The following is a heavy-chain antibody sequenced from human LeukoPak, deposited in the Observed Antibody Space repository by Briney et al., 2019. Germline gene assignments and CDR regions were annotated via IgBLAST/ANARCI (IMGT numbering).Heavy chain of an antibody. J-gene: IGHJ4*02. CDR1: GYTFTGYY. CDR2: IIPILGIA. D-gene: IGHD5-18*01. Sequence: SVKVSCKASGYTFTGYYMHWVRQAPGQGLEWMGRIIPILGIANYAQKFQGRVTITADKSTSTAYMELSSLRSEDTAVYYCARVDVDTAFDYWGQGTLVTVSS. V-gene: IGHV1-69*04. CDR3: ARVDVDTAFDY.